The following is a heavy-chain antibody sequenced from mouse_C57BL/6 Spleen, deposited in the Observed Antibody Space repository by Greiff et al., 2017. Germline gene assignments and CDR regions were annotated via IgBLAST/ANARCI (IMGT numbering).Heavy chain of an antibody. J-gene: IGHJ4*01. CDR2: LYPSDSET. Sequence: QVQLQQPGAELVRPGSSVKLSCKASGYTFTSYWMDCVKQRPGPGLEWIGNLYPSDSETHYNQKFKDKATLTVDKSSSTAYMQLSSLTSEDSAVYYCARKGAQATAMDYWGQGTSVTVSS. D-gene: IGHD3-2*02. CDR1: GYTFTSYW. V-gene: IGHV1-61*01. CDR3: ARKGAQATAMDY.